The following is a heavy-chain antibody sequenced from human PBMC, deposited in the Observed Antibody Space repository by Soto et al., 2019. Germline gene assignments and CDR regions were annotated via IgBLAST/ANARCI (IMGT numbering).Heavy chain of an antibody. CDR3: ARGGGTTLAPLP. CDR1: GYTFTGYF. J-gene: IGHJ6*01. V-gene: IGHV1-2*02. D-gene: IGHD3-16*01. Sequence: ASVKVSCKASGYTFTGYFMHWVRQAPGEGLEWMGWINPNSGATKYAPKFQGRVTMTRDTSNRTAYLELSRLTSDDTAIYYCARGGGTTLAPLPWGQGNTVTVPS. CDR2: INPNSGAT.